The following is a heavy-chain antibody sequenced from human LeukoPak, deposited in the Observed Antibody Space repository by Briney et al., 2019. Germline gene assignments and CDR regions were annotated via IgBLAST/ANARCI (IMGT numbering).Heavy chain of an antibody. CDR3: ARFWGVKDYFDY. J-gene: IGHJ4*02. D-gene: IGHD7-27*01. CDR1: GGSVSTNTRY. CDR2: ILFSGNT. V-gene: IGHV4-39*01. Sequence: PSETLSLTCTVSGGSVSTNTRYWVWIRQPPGKGLEWIGSILFSGNTYYNPSLMRRVTISVDTSKNQFSLKLSSVAAADTAVYYCARFWGVKDYFDYWGQGTLVTVSS.